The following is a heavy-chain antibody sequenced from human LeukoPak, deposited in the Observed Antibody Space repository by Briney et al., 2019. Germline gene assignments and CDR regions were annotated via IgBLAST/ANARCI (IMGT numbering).Heavy chain of an antibody. CDR1: GFTFSRYG. J-gene: IGHJ3*02. D-gene: IGHD5-24*01. CDR2: IRYDGGEE. CDR3: ARESGYNPEPVAFDI. V-gene: IGHV3-33*01. Sequence: GGSLRLSCSGTGFTFSRYGIHWVRQAPGEGLEWVTVIRYDGGEEYYADSVGGRFTISRDNSKNTVYLQMNNLRAEDTALYYCARESGYNPEPVAFDIWGQGTTVTVSS.